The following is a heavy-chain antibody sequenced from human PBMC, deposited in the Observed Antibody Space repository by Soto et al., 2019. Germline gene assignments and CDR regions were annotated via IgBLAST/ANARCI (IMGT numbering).Heavy chain of an antibody. Sequence: QSQTLSLTCAISGDSVSSNSAAWNWIRQSPSRGLEWLGRTYYRSKWYNDYAVSVKSRITINPDTSKNQFSLQLNSVTPEDTAVYYCARARNPYYDFWSGYHYYYMDVWGKGTTVTVSS. D-gene: IGHD3-3*01. J-gene: IGHJ6*03. CDR1: GDSVSSNSAA. CDR3: ARARNPYYDFWSGYHYYYMDV. CDR2: TYYRSKWYN. V-gene: IGHV6-1*01.